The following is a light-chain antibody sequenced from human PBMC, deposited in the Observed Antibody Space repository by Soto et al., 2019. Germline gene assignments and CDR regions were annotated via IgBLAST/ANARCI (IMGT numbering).Light chain of an antibody. CDR3: QHTFNSPPWT. J-gene: IGKJ1*01. V-gene: IGKV3-11*01. Sequence: EIVLTQSPATLSLSPGERVTLSCRASQSVSSYLAWYQQKPGQAPRLLLYDASNRATGIPARFSGSGSGTDLTLTISSLQSEDFASYFCQHTFNSPPWTFGQGTKVDIK. CDR2: DAS. CDR1: QSVSSY.